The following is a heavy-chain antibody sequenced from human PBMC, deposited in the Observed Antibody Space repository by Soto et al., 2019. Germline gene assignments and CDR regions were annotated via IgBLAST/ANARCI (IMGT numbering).Heavy chain of an antibody. CDR1: GFTFSSYA. D-gene: IGHD2-8*02. V-gene: IGHV3-33*01. CDR3: SRDRYWRSGYYYGIDV. Sequence: QAHLVESGGGVVQPGGSLRLSCAASGFTFSSYAMHWVRQAPGKGLEWVALMWYDRSHTYYAESVKGRFNISRDDSKNMLFLHRSGLRAEGTAVYYSSRDRYWRSGYYYGIDVWGQGTTVTVS. CDR2: MWYDRSHT. J-gene: IGHJ6*02.